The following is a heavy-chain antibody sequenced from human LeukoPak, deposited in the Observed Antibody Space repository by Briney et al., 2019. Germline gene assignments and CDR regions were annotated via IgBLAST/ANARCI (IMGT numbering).Heavy chain of an antibody. CDR3: ARGGYSSSWYHFDY. CDR1: GFTFSDHA. Sequence: GGSLRLSCAASGFTFSDHAMSWVRQAPGKGLEWVSVIYSGGTTNYADSVKGRFTISRDNSKNTLFLQMNSLRAEDTAVYYCARGGYSSSWYHFDYWGQGTLVTVSS. D-gene: IGHD6-13*01. J-gene: IGHJ4*02. CDR2: IYSGGTT. V-gene: IGHV3-53*01.